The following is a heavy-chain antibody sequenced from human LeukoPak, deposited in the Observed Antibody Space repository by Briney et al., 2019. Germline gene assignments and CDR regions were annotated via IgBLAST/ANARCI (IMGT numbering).Heavy chain of an antibody. J-gene: IGHJ4*02. D-gene: IGHD3-22*01. CDR1: GYTFTSYY. V-gene: IGHV1-46*01. CDR2: INPSGGST. Sequence: ASVKVSCKASGYTFTSYYMHWVRQAPGQGLEWMGIINPSGGSTSYAQKFQGRVTMTRDTSTSTVYMELSSLRSEDTAVYYCARDYTPYDSSGVFGYWGQGTLVTVSS. CDR3: ARDYTPYDSSGVFGY.